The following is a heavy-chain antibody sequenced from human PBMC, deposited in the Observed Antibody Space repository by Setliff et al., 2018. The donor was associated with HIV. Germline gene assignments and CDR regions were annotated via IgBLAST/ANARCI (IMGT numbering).Heavy chain of an antibody. CDR2: IHTSGDT. CDR1: GGSTSSRSYY. CDR3: ARRESYYDILTGPAFDAFDI. D-gene: IGHD3-9*01. V-gene: IGHV4-61*09. Sequence: SETLSLTCSVSGGSTSSRSYYWSWIRQPAGKGLEWIGHIHTSGDTDYSPSLNSRVTISIDTSKKQFSLKLSSVTAADTAMYYCARRESYYDILTGPAFDAFDIWGQGTMVTVSS. J-gene: IGHJ3*02.